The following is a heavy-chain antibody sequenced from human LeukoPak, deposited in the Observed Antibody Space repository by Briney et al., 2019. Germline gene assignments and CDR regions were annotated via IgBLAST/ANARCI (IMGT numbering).Heavy chain of an antibody. V-gene: IGHV4-59*01. CDR1: GGSISSYY. CDR2: IYYSGSI. D-gene: IGHD3-16*01. Sequence: SETLSLTCTVSGGSISSYYWSWIRQPPGKGLEWIGYIYYSGSINYNPSLKSRVTISVDTSRNQFSMKLNSVTAADTAVYYQGAVFDYWGQGTLVTVSS. J-gene: IGHJ4*02. CDR3: GAVFDY.